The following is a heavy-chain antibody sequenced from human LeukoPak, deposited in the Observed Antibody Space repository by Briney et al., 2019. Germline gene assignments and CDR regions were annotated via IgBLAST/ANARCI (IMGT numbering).Heavy chain of an antibody. CDR2: TYNSRNT. D-gene: IGHD2-2*01. J-gene: IGHJ4*02. CDR3: AIYGASSYLGY. Sequence: SETLSLTRTVSSDSISSSYWSWIRQPPGKGLEWIGFTYNSRNTHYNPSLKSRVTISVDTSKNQFSLKLSSVNDGDTAVYYCAIYGASSYLGYWGQGTQVTVSS. CDR1: SDSISSSY. V-gene: IGHV4-59*06.